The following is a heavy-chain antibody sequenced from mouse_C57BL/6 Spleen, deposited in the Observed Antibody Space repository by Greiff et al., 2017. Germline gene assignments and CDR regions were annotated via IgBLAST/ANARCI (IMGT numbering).Heavy chain of an antibody. CDR3: AKGGGYSGAY. CDR1: GFSLTSYG. D-gene: IGHD2-3*01. V-gene: IGHV2-3*01. J-gene: IGHJ3*01. CDR2: IWGDGST. Sequence: QVQLVESGPGLVAPSQSLSITCTVSGFSLTSYGVSWVRQPPGKGLEWLGVIWGDGSTNYHSALISRLSISKDNSKSQVFLKLSSLQSDDTATYYVAKGGGYSGAYWGQGTLVTVSA.